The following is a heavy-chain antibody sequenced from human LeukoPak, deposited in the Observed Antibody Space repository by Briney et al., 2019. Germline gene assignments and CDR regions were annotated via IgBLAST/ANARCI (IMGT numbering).Heavy chain of an antibody. D-gene: IGHD2-2*01. CDR1: GFTFSSYE. V-gene: IGHV3-48*03. CDR3: ARDRGRYCSSTSCYVRGYYFDY. CDR2: ISSSGSTI. J-gene: IGHJ4*02. Sequence: PGGSLRLSCAASGFTFSSYEMNWVRQAPGKGLEWVSYISSSGSTIYYADSVKGRFTISRDNAKNSLYLQMNSLRAEDTAVYYCARDRGRYCSSTSCYVRGYYFDYWGQGTLVTVSS.